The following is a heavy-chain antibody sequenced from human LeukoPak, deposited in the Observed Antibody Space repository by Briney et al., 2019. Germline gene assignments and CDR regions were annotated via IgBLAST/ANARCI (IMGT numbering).Heavy chain of an antibody. CDR3: ARTTHYRPRVVSD. D-gene: IGHD3-16*02. CDR1: GESFSGYS. J-gene: IGHJ4*02. V-gene: IGHV4-34*01. Sequence: SATLSLTCAVYGESFSGYSWTWIRHPPGKGLEWIGEINHIGATNYNPSLKSRVTISLDTSKRQSSLQLSSVTAADTATYYCARTTHYRPRVVSDWSRGTLVTVSS. CDR2: INHIGAT.